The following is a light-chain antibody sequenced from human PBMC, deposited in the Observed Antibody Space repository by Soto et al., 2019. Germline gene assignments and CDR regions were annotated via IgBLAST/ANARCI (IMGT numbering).Light chain of an antibody. CDR3: QQSYSTPPWT. J-gene: IGKJ1*01. V-gene: IGKV1-39*01. Sequence: DIQMTQSPSSLSASVGDRVTITCRASQSISSYLNWYQQKPGKAPKLLIYAASSLQRGVPSRFSGSRSGTDFTLPISSLQPEDFATYYCQQSYSTPPWTFGQGTKVEIK. CDR2: AAS. CDR1: QSISSY.